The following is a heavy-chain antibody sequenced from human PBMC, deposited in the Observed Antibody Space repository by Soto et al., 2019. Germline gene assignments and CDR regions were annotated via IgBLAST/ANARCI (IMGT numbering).Heavy chain of an antibody. V-gene: IGHV1-3*01. J-gene: IGHJ4*02. CDR1: GYTFTSYA. D-gene: IGHD6-13*01. CDR3: ARELSSSWYLYYFDY. Sequence: GASVKVSCKASGYTFTSYAMHWLRQAPGQRLEWMGWINAGNGNTKYSQKFQGRVTITRDTSASTAYMELSSLRSEDTAVYYCARELSSSWYLYYFDYWGQGTLVTVSS. CDR2: INAGNGNT.